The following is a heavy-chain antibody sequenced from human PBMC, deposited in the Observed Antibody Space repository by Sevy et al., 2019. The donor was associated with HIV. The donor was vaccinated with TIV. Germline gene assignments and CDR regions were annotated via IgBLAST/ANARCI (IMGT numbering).Heavy chain of an antibody. CDR3: ARDSIVVVITLFDY. CDR2: ISAYNGNT. CDR1: GYTFTSYG. D-gene: IGHD3-22*01. J-gene: IGHJ4*02. V-gene: IGHV1-18*04. Sequence: ASVKVSCKASGYTFTSYGISWVRQAPGQGLEWMGWISAYNGNTNYVQKLQGRVTMTTDTSTSTAYMELRSLRSDDTAVYYCARDSIVVVITLFDYWGQGTLVTVSS.